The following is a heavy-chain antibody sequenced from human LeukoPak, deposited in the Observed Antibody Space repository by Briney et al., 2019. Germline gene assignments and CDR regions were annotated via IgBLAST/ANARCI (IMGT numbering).Heavy chain of an antibody. J-gene: IGHJ4*02. CDR1: GGSISSSSYY. V-gene: IGHV4-39*01. CDR2: VYYSGST. D-gene: IGHD5-24*01. CDR3: ARWLQLTHYFDY. Sequence: PSETLSLTCTVSGGSISSSSYYWGWIRQPPGKGLEWIGSVYYSGSTYYNPSLKSRVTISVDTSKNQFSLKVSSVTAADTAVYYCARWLQLTHYFDYWGQGTLVTVSS.